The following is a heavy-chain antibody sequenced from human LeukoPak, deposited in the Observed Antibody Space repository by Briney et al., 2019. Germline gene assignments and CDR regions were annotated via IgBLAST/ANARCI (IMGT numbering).Heavy chain of an antibody. J-gene: IGHJ5*02. CDR2: INSDGSST. CDR3: ASLWFGEPRWDWFDP. V-gene: IGHV3-74*01. CDR1: GFTFSSYW. Sequence: GGSLRLSCAASGFTFSSYWMHWVRQAPGKGLVWVSRINSDGSSTSYADSVKGRFTISRDNAKNTLYLQMNSLRAEDTAVYYCASLWFGEPRWDWFDPWGQGTLVTVSS. D-gene: IGHD3-10*01.